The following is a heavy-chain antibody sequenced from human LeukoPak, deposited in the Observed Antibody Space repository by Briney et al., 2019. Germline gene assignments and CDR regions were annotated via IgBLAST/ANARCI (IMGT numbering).Heavy chain of an antibody. CDR1: GFTFSSYA. CDR2: ISWNSGSI. Sequence: SGGSLRLSCAASGFTFSSYAMHWVRQAPGKGLEWVSGISWNSGSIGYADSVKGRFTISRDNAKNSLYLQMNSLRAEDTALYYCAKDSGIITGRYFDYWGQGTLVTVSS. D-gene: IGHD1-20*01. CDR3: AKDSGIITGRYFDY. J-gene: IGHJ4*02. V-gene: IGHV3-9*01.